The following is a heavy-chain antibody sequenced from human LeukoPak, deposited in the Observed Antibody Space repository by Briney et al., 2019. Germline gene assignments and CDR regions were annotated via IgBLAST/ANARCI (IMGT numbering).Heavy chain of an antibody. Sequence: GSLRLSCAASGFTVSSNYMSWVRQAPGKGLEWVSVIYSGGSTYYADSVKGRFTISRDNSKNTLYPQMNSLRAEDTAVYYCASLANYYDSPDIWGQGTMVTVSS. CDR3: ASLANYYDSPDI. D-gene: IGHD3-22*01. V-gene: IGHV3-53*01. J-gene: IGHJ3*02. CDR1: GFTVSSNY. CDR2: IYSGGST.